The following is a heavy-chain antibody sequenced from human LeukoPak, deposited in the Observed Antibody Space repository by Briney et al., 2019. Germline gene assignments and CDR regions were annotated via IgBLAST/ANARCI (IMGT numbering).Heavy chain of an antibody. D-gene: IGHD2-2*01. J-gene: IGHJ4*02. CDR2: ISSSSSYI. CDR3: ARGGNLYCSATSRYDFDY. V-gene: IGHV3-21*01. CDR1: GFTLSRYS. Sequence: PGGSLRLSCAASGFTLSRYSMNWVRQAPGKGLEWVSSISSSSSYIYYGDSVKGRFTISRDNAKNSLYLQINSLRAEDTAVYYCARGGNLYCSATSRYDFDYWGQGTLVTVSS.